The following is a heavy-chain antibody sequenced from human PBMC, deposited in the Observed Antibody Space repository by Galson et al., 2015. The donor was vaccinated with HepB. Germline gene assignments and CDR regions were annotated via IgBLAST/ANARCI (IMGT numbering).Heavy chain of an antibody. Sequence: SVKVSCKASGYTFTSKYLQWVRQAPGQGLEWMGIINPSDGSTDYARKSRGRVTMTRDTPTSTVYMELSSLRSEDTAMYYCARGRHYYDSSGQGPFDYWGQGTLVTVSS. J-gene: IGHJ4*02. CDR2: INPSDGST. D-gene: IGHD3-22*01. V-gene: IGHV1-46*04. CDR1: GYTFTSKY. CDR3: ARGRHYYDSSGQGPFDY.